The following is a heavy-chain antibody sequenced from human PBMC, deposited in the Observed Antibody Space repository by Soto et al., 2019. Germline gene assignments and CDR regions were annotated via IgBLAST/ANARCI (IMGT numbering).Heavy chain of an antibody. V-gene: IGHV3-66*01. CDR1: GFTVGNNY. J-gene: IGHJ4*02. Sequence: EVHLVESGGGLVQPGGSLRLSCAASGFTVGNNYMSWVRQAPGKGLEWVSIIHRGGSTSYADSVKGRFTISRDSSKNMLYLQINGLTADDTAVYYCARSANTYGSPFDYWGQGALVTVSS. CDR2: IHRGGST. CDR3: ARSANTYGSPFDY. D-gene: IGHD3-10*01.